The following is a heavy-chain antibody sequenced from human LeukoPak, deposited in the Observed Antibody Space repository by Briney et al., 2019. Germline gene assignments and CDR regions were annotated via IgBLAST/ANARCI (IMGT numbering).Heavy chain of an antibody. CDR2: ISWNSGSI. V-gene: IGHV3-9*01. J-gene: IGHJ3*02. CDR3: AKDTDPYSGYDPGAFDI. CDR1: GFTFDDYA. D-gene: IGHD5-12*01. Sequence: GGSLRLSCAASGFTFDDYAMHWVRQAPGKGLEWVSGISWNSGSIGYADSVKGRFTIFRDNAKNSLYLQMNSLRAEDTALYYCAKDTDPYSGYDPGAFDIWGQGTMVTVSS.